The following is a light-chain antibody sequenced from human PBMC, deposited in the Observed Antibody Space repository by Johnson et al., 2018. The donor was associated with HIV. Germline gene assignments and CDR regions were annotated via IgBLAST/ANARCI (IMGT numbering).Light chain of an antibody. CDR3: ATWDSSLSGV. V-gene: IGLV1-51*01. Sequence: QSVLTQPPSVSAAPGQKVTISCSGSNSNIGKNYVSWYQQLPGTAPKLLIYDNNKRPSGIPDRFSGSKSGTSATLGITGLQTGDEADYYCATWDSSLSGVFGTGTKVTVL. CDR1: NSNIGKNY. CDR2: DNN. J-gene: IGLJ1*01.